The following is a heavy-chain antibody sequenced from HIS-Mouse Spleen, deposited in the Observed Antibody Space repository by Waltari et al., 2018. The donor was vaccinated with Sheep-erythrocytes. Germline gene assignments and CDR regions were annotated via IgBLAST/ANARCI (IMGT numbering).Heavy chain of an antibody. CDR1: GFTFSSYS. V-gene: IGHV3-21*01. CDR2: ISSSSSYI. J-gene: IGHJ3*02. Sequence: EVQLVESGGGLVKPGGSLRLSCAASGFTFSSYSLNWVRQAPGKGLEVVSSISSSSSYISYADSVKGRLTISRDNAKNSLYLQMNSLRAEDTAVYYCARDSTSDAFDIWGQGTMVTVSS. D-gene: IGHD6-6*01. CDR3: ARDSTSDAFDI.